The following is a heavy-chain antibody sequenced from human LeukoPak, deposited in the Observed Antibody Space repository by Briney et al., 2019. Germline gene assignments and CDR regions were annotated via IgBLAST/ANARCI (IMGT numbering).Heavy chain of an antibody. CDR1: GGSISTYY. CDR2: IYYSGST. CDR3: ARSHSVWTSFDY. V-gene: IGHV4-59*01. D-gene: IGHD3/OR15-3a*01. J-gene: IGHJ4*02. Sequence: SETLSLTCTVSGGSISTYYWSWIRQPPGKGLEWIGYIYYSGSTNYNPSLKSRVTISVDTSKNQFSLKLSSVTAADTAVYYCARSHSVWTSFDYWAREPWSPSPQ.